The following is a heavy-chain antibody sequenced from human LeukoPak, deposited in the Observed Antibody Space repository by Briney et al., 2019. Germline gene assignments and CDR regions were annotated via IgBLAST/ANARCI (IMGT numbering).Heavy chain of an antibody. D-gene: IGHD1-26*01. Sequence: PGGSLRLSCGASGFTFSSYWMHWVRQAPGKGLVWVSRINSDGSSTSYADSVKGRFTISRDNAKNTLYLQMNSLRAEDTAVYYCARVVGATRYFDYWGQGTLVTVSS. V-gene: IGHV3-74*01. CDR1: GFTFSSYW. J-gene: IGHJ4*02. CDR2: INSDGSST. CDR3: ARVVGATRYFDY.